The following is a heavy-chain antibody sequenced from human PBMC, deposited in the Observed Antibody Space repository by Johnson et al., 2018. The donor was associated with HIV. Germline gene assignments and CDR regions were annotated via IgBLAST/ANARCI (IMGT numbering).Heavy chain of an antibody. J-gene: IGHJ3*02. Sequence: VQLVESGGGVVQPGRSLRLSCAASGFTFSNYAVHWVRQAPGKGLEWVALISYDGSNKYYADSVKGRFTISRDNSKNTLYLQMNSLRAEDTAVYYCAKDGGTDYGGNSDALIGFDIWGQGTMVTVSS. CDR3: AKDGGTDYGGNSDALIGFDI. V-gene: IGHV3-30*04. D-gene: IGHD4-23*01. CDR2: ISYDGSNK. CDR1: GFTFSNYA.